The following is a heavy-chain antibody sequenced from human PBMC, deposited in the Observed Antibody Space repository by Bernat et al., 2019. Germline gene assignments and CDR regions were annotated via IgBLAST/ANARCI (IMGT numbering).Heavy chain of an antibody. CDR2: ISGSGGST. CDR3: AKDARNRYSGSYSRPTPPIDY. J-gene: IGHJ4*02. Sequence: EVQLLESGGGLVQPGGSLRLSCAASGFTFSSYAMSWVRQAPGKGLEWVSAISGSGGSTYYADSVKGRFTISRDNSKNTLYLQMNSLRAEDTAVYYCAKDARNRYSGSYSRPTPPIDYWGQGTLVTVSS. CDR1: GFTFSSYA. V-gene: IGHV3-23*01. D-gene: IGHD1-26*01.